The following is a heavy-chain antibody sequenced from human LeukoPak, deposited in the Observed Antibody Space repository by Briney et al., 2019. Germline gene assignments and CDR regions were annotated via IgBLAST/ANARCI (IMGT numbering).Heavy chain of an antibody. V-gene: IGHV1-8*01. CDR1: GYTFTSYD. D-gene: IGHD3-3*01. Sequence: GASVKVSCKASGYTFTSYDINWVRQATGQGLEWMGWMNPNSGNTGYAQKFQGRVTMTRNTSISTAYMELSSLRSEDTAVYYCARTPHLYYDFWSGYYTRGYGMDVWGQGTTVTVSS. J-gene: IGHJ6*02. CDR2: MNPNSGNT. CDR3: ARTPHLYYDFWSGYYTRGYGMDV.